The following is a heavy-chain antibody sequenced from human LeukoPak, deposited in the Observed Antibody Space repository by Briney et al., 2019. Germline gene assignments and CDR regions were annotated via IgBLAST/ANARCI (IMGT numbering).Heavy chain of an antibody. J-gene: IGHJ4*02. Sequence: KPSETLSLTCTVSGGSISSYYWSWIRQPPGKGLEWIGYIYYSGSTNYNPSLKSRVTISVDTSKNQFSLKLSSVTAADTAVYYCARAMGGLYSSSWRFDYWGQGTLVTVSS. D-gene: IGHD6-13*01. CDR2: IYYSGST. CDR1: GGSISSYY. V-gene: IGHV4-59*01. CDR3: ARAMGGLYSSSWRFDY.